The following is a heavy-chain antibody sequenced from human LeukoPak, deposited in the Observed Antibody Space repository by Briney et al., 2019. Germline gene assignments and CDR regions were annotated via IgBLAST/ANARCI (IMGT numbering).Heavy chain of an antibody. V-gene: IGHV4-39*01. CDR2: IYYSGST. Sequence: SETLSLTCTVSGGSISSSSYYWGWIRQPPGKGLEWIGSIYYSGSTYYNPSLKSRVTLSVDTSKNQFSLKLSSVTAADTAVYYCARRRSEANWGFIDYWGQGTLVTVSS. D-gene: IGHD7-27*01. CDR1: GGSISSSSYY. J-gene: IGHJ4*02. CDR3: ARRRSEANWGFIDY.